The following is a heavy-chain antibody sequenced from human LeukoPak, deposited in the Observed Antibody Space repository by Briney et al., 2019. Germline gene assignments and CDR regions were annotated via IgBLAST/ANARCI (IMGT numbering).Heavy chain of an antibody. CDR2: IKQDGSEK. V-gene: IGHV3-7*01. CDR1: GFTFSNFW. CDR3: ARDRVRGFDP. Sequence: PGGSLRLSCAASGFTFSNFWMSWVRQTPGKGLEWAANIKQDGSEKYYVDSVKGRFTISRDNAKNSLYLQMNSLRAEDTAVYYCARDRVRGFDPWGQGTLVTVSS. J-gene: IGHJ5*02.